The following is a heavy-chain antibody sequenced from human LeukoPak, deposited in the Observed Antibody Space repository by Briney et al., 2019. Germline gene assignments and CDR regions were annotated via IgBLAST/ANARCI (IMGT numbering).Heavy chain of an antibody. CDR2: IYYSGSA. J-gene: IGHJ5*02. D-gene: IGHD2-8*01. CDR1: GGSISDYS. Sequence: PSETLSLTCTVSGGSISDYSWNWIRQPPGKGLEWIGYIYYSGSANYNPSLKSRVTISVDTSKNQFSLKLNSVTTADTAVYYCAWSMWAFHWFDPWGQGTLVTVSS. CDR3: AWSMWAFHWFDP. V-gene: IGHV4-59*01.